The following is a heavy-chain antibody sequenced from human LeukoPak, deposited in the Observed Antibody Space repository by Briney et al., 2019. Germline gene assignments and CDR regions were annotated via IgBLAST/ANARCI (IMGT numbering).Heavy chain of an antibody. Sequence: GESLKISCKGSGYSFTNYWIGWVRQMPGKGLEWMGTIDPSDSYTKYSPTFQGHVTISADKSISTAYLQWSSLKASDTAVYYCARSLFDYDILTGHDYWGQGTLVTVSS. CDR3: ARSLFDYDILTGHDY. CDR2: IDPSDSYT. J-gene: IGHJ4*02. CDR1: GYSFTNYW. D-gene: IGHD3-9*01. V-gene: IGHV5-10-1*01.